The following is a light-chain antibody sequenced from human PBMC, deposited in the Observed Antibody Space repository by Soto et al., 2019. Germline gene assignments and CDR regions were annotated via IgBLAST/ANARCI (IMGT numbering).Light chain of an antibody. Sequence: QSVLTHPRSVSGSPGQSVTISCTGTSSDVGDYNFVSWYQQHPGKAPKLVIYDVSKRPSGVPDRFSGSKSGNTASLTISGLQADDEADYYCCSYAGSYTYVFGTGTKVTVL. CDR3: CSYAGSYTYV. V-gene: IGLV2-11*01. CDR1: SSDVGDYNF. CDR2: DVS. J-gene: IGLJ1*01.